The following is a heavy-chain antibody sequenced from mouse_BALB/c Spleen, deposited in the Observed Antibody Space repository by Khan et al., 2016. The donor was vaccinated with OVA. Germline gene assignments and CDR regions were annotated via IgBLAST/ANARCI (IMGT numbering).Heavy chain of an antibody. CDR3: ARSNYGSFAY. Sequence: EVELVESGGGLVKPGGSLKLSCAASGFTFSSFTMSWVRQTPEKRLEWVATISSGGDNTYYPDSVKGRFTISRDNAKNNLYLQMSSLRSEDTALYYCARSNYGSFAYRGQGTLVTVSA. CDR1: GFTFSSFT. CDR2: ISSGGDNT. D-gene: IGHD2-2*01. V-gene: IGHV5-9*03. J-gene: IGHJ3*01.